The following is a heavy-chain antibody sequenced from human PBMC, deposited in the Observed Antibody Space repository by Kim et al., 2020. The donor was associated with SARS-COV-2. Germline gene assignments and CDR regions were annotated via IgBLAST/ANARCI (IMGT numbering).Heavy chain of an antibody. CDR3: ARAKEQAFDY. CDR2: DT. Sequence: DTYYPGSVKGRFTISRENAKNSLYLQMNSLRAGDTAVYYCARAKEQAFDYWGQGTLVTVSS. V-gene: IGHV3-13*01. D-gene: IGHD1-26*01. J-gene: IGHJ4*02.